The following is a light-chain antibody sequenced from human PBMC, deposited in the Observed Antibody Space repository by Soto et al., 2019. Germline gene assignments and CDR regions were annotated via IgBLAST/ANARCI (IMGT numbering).Light chain of an antibody. CDR1: QGISSN. J-gene: IGKJ1*01. CDR2: AAS. Sequence: VRMSLSPSSFSASTGDRVTITCRASQGISSNLAWYQQKPGKAPKLLIYAASTLQSGVPSRFSGSGSGTDFTLTISCLQSEDFGVYYCQQYKDWPTTFGQGTKVDIK. CDR3: QQYKDWPTT. V-gene: IGKV1-8*01.